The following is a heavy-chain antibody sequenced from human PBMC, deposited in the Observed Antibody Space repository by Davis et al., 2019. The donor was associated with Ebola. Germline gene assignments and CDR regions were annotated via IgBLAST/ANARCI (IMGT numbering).Heavy chain of an antibody. Sequence: GSLRLSCTVSGGSISSYYWSWIRQPPGKGLEWIGYIYYSGSTNYNPSLKSRVTISVDTSKNQFSLKLSSVTAADTAVYYCARVGYDILTGYYSFDYWGQGTLVTVSS. V-gene: IGHV4-59*01. CDR3: ARVGYDILTGYYSFDY. CDR1: GGSISSYY. J-gene: IGHJ4*02. CDR2: IYYSGST. D-gene: IGHD3-9*01.